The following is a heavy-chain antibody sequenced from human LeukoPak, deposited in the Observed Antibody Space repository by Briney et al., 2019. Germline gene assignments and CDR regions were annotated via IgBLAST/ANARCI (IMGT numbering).Heavy chain of an antibody. CDR2: ISSSSSYI. J-gene: IGHJ4*02. CDR3: ARDPRPDYSSRPTYYFDY. V-gene: IGHV3-21*01. D-gene: IGHD6-13*01. Sequence: GGSLRLSCAASGFTFSSYSMNWVRQAPGKGLEWVSSISSSSSYIYYADSVKGRFTISRDNAKNSLYLQMNSLRAEDTAVYYCARDPRPDYSSRPTYYFDYWGQGTLVTVSS. CDR1: GFTFSSYS.